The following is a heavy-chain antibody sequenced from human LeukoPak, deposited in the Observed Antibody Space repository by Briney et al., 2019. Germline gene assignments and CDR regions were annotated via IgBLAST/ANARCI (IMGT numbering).Heavy chain of an antibody. V-gene: IGHV3-30-3*01. D-gene: IGHD1-26*01. CDR2: ISYDGSNK. CDR3: ARDFSSRIVGAIRPGYYFDY. J-gene: IGHJ4*02. Sequence: PGRSLRLSCAASGFTFSSYAMHWVRQAPGKGLEWVAVISYDGSNKYYADSVKGRFTISRDNSKNTLYLQMNSLRAEDTAVYSCARDFSSRIVGAIRPGYYFDYWGQGTLVTVSS. CDR1: GFTFSSYA.